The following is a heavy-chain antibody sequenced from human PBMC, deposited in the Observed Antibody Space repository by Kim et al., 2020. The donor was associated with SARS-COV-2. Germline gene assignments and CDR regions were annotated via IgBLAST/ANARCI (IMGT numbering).Heavy chain of an antibody. CDR1: GFTFSNAW. CDR3: TTNCGGDCYSLYWYFDL. Sequence: GGSLRPSCAASGFTFSNAWMSWVRQAPGKGLEWVGRIKNKPDGGTTDYAAPVKGRFTISRDDSKNTLYLQMNSLKTEDTAVYYCTTNCGGDCYSLYWYFDLWGRGTLVTVSS. V-gene: IGHV3-15*01. D-gene: IGHD2-21*02. CDR2: IKNKPDGGTT. J-gene: IGHJ2*01.